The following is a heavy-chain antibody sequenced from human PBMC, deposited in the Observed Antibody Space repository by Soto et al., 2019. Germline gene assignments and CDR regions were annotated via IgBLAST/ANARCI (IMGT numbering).Heavy chain of an antibody. CDR2: ISAYSGDT. CDR3: ARGGGGSGLLSGYYMDV. D-gene: IGHD3-10*01. CDR1: GYILTSYG. J-gene: IGHJ6*03. Sequence: QVQLVQSGAEVKKPGASVKVSCKASGYILTSYGITWMRQAPGQGPAWMGWISAYSGDTVYPQNFQGRVTMTADTATSTVYMELTGPRSDDTAVYYCARGGGGSGLLSGYYMDVWGKGTTVTVSS. V-gene: IGHV1-18*01.